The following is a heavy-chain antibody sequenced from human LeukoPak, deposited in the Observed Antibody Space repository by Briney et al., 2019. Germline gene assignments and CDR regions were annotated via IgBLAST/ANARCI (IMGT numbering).Heavy chain of an antibody. J-gene: IGHJ3*02. Sequence: SQTLSLTCALSGDSFSNNNAAWNWIRQSPSRGLEWLGRTYYRSKVYTDYAVSVTSRITINPDASKNQFSLQLNSVTPEDTAVYYCASSSLRGSDAFDIWGQGTMVTVSS. CDR1: GDSFSNNNAA. D-gene: IGHD3-16*01. CDR3: ASSSLRGSDAFDI. CDR2: TYYRSKVYT. V-gene: IGHV6-1*01.